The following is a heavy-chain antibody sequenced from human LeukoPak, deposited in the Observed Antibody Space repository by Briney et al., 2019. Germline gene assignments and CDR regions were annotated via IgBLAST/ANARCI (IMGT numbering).Heavy chain of an antibody. D-gene: IGHD1-26*01. CDR2: ISSSSSYI. CDR3: ARDRGSYIPYWYFDL. J-gene: IGHJ2*01. CDR1: GFTFSSYS. Sequence: PGGSLRLSCAASGFTFSSYSMSWVRQAPGKGLEWVSSISSSSSYIYYADSVKGRFTIPRDNAKNSLYLQMNSLRAEDTAVYYCARDRGSYIPYWYFDLWGRGTLVTVSS. V-gene: IGHV3-21*01.